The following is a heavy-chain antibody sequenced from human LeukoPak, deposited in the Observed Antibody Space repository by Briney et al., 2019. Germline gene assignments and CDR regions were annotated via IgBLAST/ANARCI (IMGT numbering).Heavy chain of an antibody. V-gene: IGHV3-21*01. CDR3: ARWYSSGWTGNSGYYFDY. D-gene: IGHD6-19*01. Sequence: PGGSLRLSCAASGLTFSSYSMNCVRQAPGKGLEWVSSISSSSSYIYYADSVKGRFTISRDNAKNSLYLQMNSLRAEDTAVYYCARWYSSGWTGNSGYYFDYWGQGTLVTVSS. CDR2: ISSSSSYI. CDR1: GLTFSSYS. J-gene: IGHJ4*02.